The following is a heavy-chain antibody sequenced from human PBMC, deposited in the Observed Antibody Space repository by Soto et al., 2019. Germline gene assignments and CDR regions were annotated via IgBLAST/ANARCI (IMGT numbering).Heavy chain of an antibody. CDR1: GDSITSSYW. J-gene: IGHJ4*02. D-gene: IGHD2-2*01. Sequence: TSETLSLTCSVSGDSITSSYWSWLRQPPGKGLEWIADIHHSGVTNYNPSLKSRVIISLDRSKNQFSLHLNSLTAADTAVYFCARPEPFTPAGPYWGQGTLVTVSS. CDR2: IHHSGVT. V-gene: IGHV4-4*02. CDR3: ARPEPFTPAGPY.